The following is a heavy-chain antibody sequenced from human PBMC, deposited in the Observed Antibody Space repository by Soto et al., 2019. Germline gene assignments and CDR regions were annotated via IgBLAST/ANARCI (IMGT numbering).Heavy chain of an antibody. V-gene: IGHV3-30*18. D-gene: IGHD4-17*01. J-gene: IGHJ4*02. Sequence: GGSLRLSCAASGFTFSSYGMHWVRQAPGKGLEWVAVISYDGSNKYYADSVKGRFTISRDNSKNTLYLQMNSLRAEDTAVYYCAKDDDYGDPPYYFDYWGQGTLVTVSS. CDR3: AKDDDYGDPPYYFDY. CDR2: ISYDGSNK. CDR1: GFTFSSYG.